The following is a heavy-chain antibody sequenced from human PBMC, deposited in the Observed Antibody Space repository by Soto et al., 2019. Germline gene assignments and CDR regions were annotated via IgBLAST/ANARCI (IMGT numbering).Heavy chain of an antibody. J-gene: IGHJ6*02. CDR2: TYYRSKWYN. CDR3: ARGRAAAAYGMGV. V-gene: IGHV6-1*01. Sequence: PSQTLSLTCAISGDSVSSNSAAWNWISQSPSRGLEWLGRTYYRSKWYNDYAVSVKSRITINPDTSKNQFSLQLNSVTPEDTAVYYCARGRAAAAYGMGVWGQGTTVTVSS. D-gene: IGHD6-13*01. CDR1: GDSVSSNSAA.